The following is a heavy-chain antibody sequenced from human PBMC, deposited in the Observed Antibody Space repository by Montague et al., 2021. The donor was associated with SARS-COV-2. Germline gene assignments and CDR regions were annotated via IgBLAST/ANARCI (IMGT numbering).Heavy chain of an antibody. CDR2: IYYRGST. V-gene: IGHV4-59*01. CDR3: AREGLHNWFDP. CDR1: NGSINSYY. J-gene: IGHJ5*02. Sequence: SETLSLTCTVSNGSINSYYWSWVRQPPGKRLEWIGYIYYRGSTNYNPSLEGRVTMSIDTSKNQSSLKLRSVTAADTAVYFCAREGLHNWFDPWGQGTLVIVSS.